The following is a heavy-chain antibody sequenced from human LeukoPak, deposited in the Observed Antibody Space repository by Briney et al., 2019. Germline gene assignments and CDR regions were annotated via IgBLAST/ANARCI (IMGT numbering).Heavy chain of an antibody. CDR1: GSTFSSYA. D-gene: IGHD1-26*01. CDR2: ISYDGSNK. J-gene: IGHJ4*02. V-gene: IGHV3-30-3*01. Sequence: GGSLRLSCAASGSTFSSYAMHWVRQAPGKGLEWVAVISYDGSNKYYADSVKGRFTISRDNSKNTLYLQMNSLRAEDTAVYYCARDPGGSSVFYWGQGTLVTVSS. CDR3: ARDPGGSSVFY.